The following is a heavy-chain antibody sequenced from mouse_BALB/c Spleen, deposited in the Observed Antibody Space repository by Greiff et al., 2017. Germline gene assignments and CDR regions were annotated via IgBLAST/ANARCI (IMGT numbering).Heavy chain of an antibody. CDR1: GFSLTSYG. CDR2: IWAGGST. D-gene: IGHD2-1*01. J-gene: IGHJ4*01. CDR3: AREPYAELPGDYYAMDY. Sequence: QVQLKESGPGLVAPSQSLSITCTVSGFSLTSYGVHWVRQPPGKGLEWLGVIWAGGSTNYNSALMSRLSISKDNSKSQVFLKMNSLQTDDTAMYYCAREPYAELPGDYYAMDYWGQGTSVTVSS. V-gene: IGHV2-9*02.